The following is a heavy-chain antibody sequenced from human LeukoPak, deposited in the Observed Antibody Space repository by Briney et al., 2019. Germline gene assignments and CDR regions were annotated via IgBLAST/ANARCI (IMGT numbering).Heavy chain of an antibody. CDR3: AASVGLWFGELSY. V-gene: IGHV1-69*05. J-gene: IGHJ4*02. Sequence: SVKVSCKASGGTFSSYAISWVRQAPGQGLEWMGRIIPIFGTANYAQKSQGRVTITTDESTSTAYMELSSLRSEDTAVYYCAASVGLWFGELSYWGQGTLVTVSS. D-gene: IGHD3-10*01. CDR1: GGTFSSYA. CDR2: IIPIFGTA.